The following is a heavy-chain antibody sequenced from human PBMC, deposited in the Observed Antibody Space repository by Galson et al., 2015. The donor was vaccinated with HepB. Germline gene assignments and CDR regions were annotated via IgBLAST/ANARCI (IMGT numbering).Heavy chain of an antibody. Sequence: GKGLEWIGYIYHSGATNYNPSLRSRVTVSVGTAKNQFSLSLTSLRAEDTAVYYCVKGVLRGYYGSGTYYNVSKYFDYWGQGTLVTVSS. D-gene: IGHD3-10*01. CDR3: VKGVLRGYYGSGTYYNVSKYFDY. V-gene: IGHV4-59*01. CDR2: IYHSGAT. J-gene: IGHJ4*02.